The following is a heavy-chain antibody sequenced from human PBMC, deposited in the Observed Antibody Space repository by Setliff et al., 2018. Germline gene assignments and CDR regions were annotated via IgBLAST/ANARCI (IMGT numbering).Heavy chain of an antibody. V-gene: IGHV3-23*01. CDR2: VDGSGYST. J-gene: IGHJ4*02. D-gene: IGHD3-22*01. Sequence: LRLSCAASGFTFRSYSMNWVRQAPGKGLDWVSTVDGSGYSTFYADSVKGRFTISRDDSKNTAFLQVNSLKTEDTAVYYCARDRYYDSSGYYVSWGQGTLVTVSS. CDR3: ARDRYYDSSGYYVS. CDR1: GFTFRSYS.